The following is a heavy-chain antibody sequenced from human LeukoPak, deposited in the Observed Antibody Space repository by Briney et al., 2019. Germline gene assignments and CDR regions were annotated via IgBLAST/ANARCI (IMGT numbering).Heavy chain of an antibody. CDR1: GYSFTNYW. Sequence: PGESLKISCKGSGYSFTNYWIGWVRQMPGKGLEWMGIIYPGDSDTRYSPSFQGQVTISADKSITTAYLQWSSLKASDTAIYYCTRRAPEGWWLDYWGQGTLVTVSS. D-gene: IGHD2-8*02. J-gene: IGHJ4*02. V-gene: IGHV5-51*01. CDR2: IYPGDSDT. CDR3: TRRAPEGWWLDY.